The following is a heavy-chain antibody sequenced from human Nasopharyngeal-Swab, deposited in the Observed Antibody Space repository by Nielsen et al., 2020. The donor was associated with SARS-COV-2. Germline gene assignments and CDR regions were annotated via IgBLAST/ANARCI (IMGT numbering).Heavy chain of an antibody. CDR2: IYYSGST. CDR3: ARCGGDCLKTPTLYYFDY. Sequence: WIRQPPGQGLEWIGHIYYSGSTNYNPSLKSRVTISVDTSKNQFSLKLSSVTAADTAMYYCARCGGDCLKTPTLYYFDYWGQGTLVTVSS. V-gene: IGHV4-59*01. D-gene: IGHD2-21*02. J-gene: IGHJ4*02.